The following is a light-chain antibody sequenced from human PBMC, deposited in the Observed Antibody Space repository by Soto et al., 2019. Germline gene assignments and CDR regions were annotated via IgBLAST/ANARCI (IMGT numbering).Light chain of an antibody. CDR3: CSYAGSPRYV. CDR2: DVS. V-gene: IGLV2-11*01. J-gene: IGLJ1*01. CDR1: SSGVCGYNY. Sequence: QSVLTQPRSVSGSPGQSVTISCTGTSSGVCGYNYVSWYQQHPGKAPKVMIYDVSERPSGVPDRFSGSKSGNTASLTISGLQAEDEADYYCCSYAGSPRYVLGTGTKVTVL.